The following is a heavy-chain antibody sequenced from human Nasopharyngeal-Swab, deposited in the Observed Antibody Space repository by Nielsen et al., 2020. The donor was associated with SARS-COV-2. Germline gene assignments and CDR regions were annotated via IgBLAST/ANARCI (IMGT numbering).Heavy chain of an antibody. Sequence: GGSLRLSCAASGFTFSSYSMNWVRQAPGKGLEWVSSISSSSSYIYYADSVKGRFTISRDNAKNSLYLQMNSLRAEDTAVYYCARDRPPLLPLFYPFDIWGQGTMVTVSS. CDR2: ISSSSSYI. CDR3: ARDRPPLLPLFYPFDI. V-gene: IGHV3-21*01. D-gene: IGHD3-16*02. CDR1: GFTFSSYS. J-gene: IGHJ3*02.